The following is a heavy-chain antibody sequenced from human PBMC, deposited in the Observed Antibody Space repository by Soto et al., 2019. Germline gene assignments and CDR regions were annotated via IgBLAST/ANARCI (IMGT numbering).Heavy chain of an antibody. CDR2: INPSGGGT. Sequence: QVQLVQSGAEVKKPGDSVKISCKASGYTFTNYYMHWVRQAPGQGLEWMGIINPSGGGTSYAQKFQGRVTMTRDTSTSTVYMELSSLRSEDTAVYYCARARTGYSSGWYYWGQGTLVTVSS. CDR1: GYTFTNYY. V-gene: IGHV1-46*01. D-gene: IGHD6-19*01. J-gene: IGHJ4*02. CDR3: ARARTGYSSGWYY.